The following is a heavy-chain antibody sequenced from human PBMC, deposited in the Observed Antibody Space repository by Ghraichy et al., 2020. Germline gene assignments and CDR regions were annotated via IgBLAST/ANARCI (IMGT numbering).Heavy chain of an antibody. J-gene: IGHJ4*02. CDR1: GFTFSSYA. CDR2: ISGSGGST. Sequence: WGSLRLSCAASGFTFSSYAMSWVRQAPGKGLEWVSAISGSGGSTYYADSVKGRFTISRDNSKNTLYLQMNSLRAEDTAVYYCAKARYSSSWGYFDYWGQGTLVTVSS. V-gene: IGHV3-23*01. D-gene: IGHD6-13*01. CDR3: AKARYSSSWGYFDY.